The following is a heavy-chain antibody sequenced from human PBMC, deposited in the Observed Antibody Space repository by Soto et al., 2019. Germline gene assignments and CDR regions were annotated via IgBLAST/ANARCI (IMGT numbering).Heavy chain of an antibody. CDR2: IYSGGST. V-gene: IGHV3-66*01. CDR3: ARAQHDYGDYSFDY. D-gene: IGHD4-17*01. CDR1: GFTVSSNY. J-gene: IGHJ4*02. Sequence: GGSLRLSCAASGFTVSSNYMSWVRQAPGKGLEWVSVIYSGGSTYYADSVKGRFTISRDNSKNTVYLQMNSLRAEDTAVYYCARAQHDYGDYSFDYWGQGTLVTVSS.